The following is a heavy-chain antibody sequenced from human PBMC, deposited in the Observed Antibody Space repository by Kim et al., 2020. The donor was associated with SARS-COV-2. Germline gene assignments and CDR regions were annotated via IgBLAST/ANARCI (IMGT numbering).Heavy chain of an antibody. Sequence: SVKVSCKASGGTFSSYAISWVRQAPGQGLEWMGGIIPIFGTANYAQKFQGRVTITADESTSTAYMELSSLRSEDTAVYYCARDSFSFVYYYDSSGYFGYWGQGTLVTVSS. CDR1: GGTFSSYA. CDR2: IIPIFGTA. D-gene: IGHD3-22*01. V-gene: IGHV1-69*13. J-gene: IGHJ4*02. CDR3: ARDSFSFVYYYDSSGYFGY.